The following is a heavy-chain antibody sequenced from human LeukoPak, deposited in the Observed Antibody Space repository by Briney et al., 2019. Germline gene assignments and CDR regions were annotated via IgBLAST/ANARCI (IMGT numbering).Heavy chain of an antibody. V-gene: IGHV2-5*01. CDR3: AHKGRGSGSYNM. Sequence: SGPTLVKPTQTLTLTCNFSGFSLSNTGVAVGWIRQSPGKALEWLAVAYWNNDKSYSPSLKSRLTITKDTSKNQVVLKMTNMDPVDTATYYCAHKGRGSGSYNMWGQGTLVTVSS. CDR2: AYWNNDK. J-gene: IGHJ4*02. D-gene: IGHD3-10*01. CDR1: GFSLSNTGVA.